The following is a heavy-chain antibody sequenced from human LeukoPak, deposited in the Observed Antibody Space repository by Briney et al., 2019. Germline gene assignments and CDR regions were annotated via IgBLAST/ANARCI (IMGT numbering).Heavy chain of an antibody. CDR1: GGTFSSYA. V-gene: IGHV1-69*05. CDR2: IIPIFGTA. Sequence: SVKVSCKASGGTFSSYAISWVRQAPGQGLEWMGGIIPIFGTANYAQKFQGRVTITTDESTSTAYMELSSLRSEDTAVYYCARDGGVVTMVHEHWGQGTLVTVSS. J-gene: IGHJ4*02. CDR3: ARDGGVVTMVHEH. D-gene: IGHD3-10*01.